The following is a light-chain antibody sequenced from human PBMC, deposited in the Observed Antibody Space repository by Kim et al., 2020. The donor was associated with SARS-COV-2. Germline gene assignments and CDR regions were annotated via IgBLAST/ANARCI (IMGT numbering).Light chain of an antibody. V-gene: IGLV2-8*01. CDR3: GSYADTNNLI. CDR1: SRDIGGYDY. J-gene: IGLJ2*01. Sequence: QSVTISCTGTSRDIGGYDYVSWYQQHPGKAPKVMIYEVSKRPSGDPERFSGSKSGNTASLTVSGLQAEDEADYYCGSYADTNNLIFGGGTQLTVL. CDR2: EVS.